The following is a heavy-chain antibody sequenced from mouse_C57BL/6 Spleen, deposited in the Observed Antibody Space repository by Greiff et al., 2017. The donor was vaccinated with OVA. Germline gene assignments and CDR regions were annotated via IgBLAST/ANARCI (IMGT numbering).Heavy chain of an antibody. D-gene: IGHD1-1*01. CDR3: ARVLRGVAMDY. J-gene: IGHJ4*01. Sequence: DVHLVESGGGLVKPGGSLKLSCAASGFTFSSYAMSWVRQTPEKRLEWVATSSDGGSYTYYPDNVKGRFTISRDNAKNNLYLQMSHLKSEDTAMYYCARVLRGVAMDYWGQGTSVTVSS. V-gene: IGHV5-4*01. CDR1: GFTFSSYA. CDR2: SSDGGSYT.